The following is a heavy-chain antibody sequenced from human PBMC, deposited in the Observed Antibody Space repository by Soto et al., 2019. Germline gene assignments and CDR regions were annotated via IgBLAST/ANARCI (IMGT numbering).Heavy chain of an antibody. CDR3: ASGIAVAGQPY. V-gene: IGHV3-21*01. D-gene: IGHD6-19*01. Sequence: GGSLRLSCAASGFTFSSYSMNWVRQAPGKGLEWVSSISSSSSYIYYADSVKGRFTISRDNAKNSLYLQMNSLRAEHTAVYYCASGIAVAGQPYWGQGTLVTVSS. CDR2: ISSSSSYI. CDR1: GFTFSSYS. J-gene: IGHJ4*02.